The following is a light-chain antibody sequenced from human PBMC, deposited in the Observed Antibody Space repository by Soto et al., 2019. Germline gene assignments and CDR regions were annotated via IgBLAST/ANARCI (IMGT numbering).Light chain of an antibody. CDR1: QTVSSSY. J-gene: IGKJ4*01. V-gene: IGKV3-20*01. CDR3: QQYGSSPLT. CDR2: GAS. Sequence: EIVLTQSPGTLSLSPGERATLSCRASQTVSSSYLAWYQQKPGQAPRLLIYGASSRATGIPDRISGSGSGTDFTLTISRLEPEDFAVYFCQQYGSSPLTFGGGTQVEIK.